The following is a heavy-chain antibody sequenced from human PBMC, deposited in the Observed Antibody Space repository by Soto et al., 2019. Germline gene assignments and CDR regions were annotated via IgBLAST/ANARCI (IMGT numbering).Heavy chain of an antibody. CDR1: GFSLNTRDLG. CDR2: IYWDDSK. D-gene: IGHD3-10*01. V-gene: IGHV2-5*02. J-gene: IGHJ4*02. Sequence: QITLKESGPTLVKPTETLTLTCTFSGFSLNTRDLGVGWIRQPPGKALEWLAIIYWDDSKNYSTSLKSRLTITKDTSKNHVVLTVTDMDPVDTATYYCAQKGRGYFDYWGQGTLVTVSS. CDR3: AQKGRGYFDY.